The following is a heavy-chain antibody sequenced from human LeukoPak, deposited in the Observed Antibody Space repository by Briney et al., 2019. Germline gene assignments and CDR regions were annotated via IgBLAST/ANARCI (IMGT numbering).Heavy chain of an antibody. D-gene: IGHD4-17*01. CDR2: INDSGTT. CDR1: GVSVSGYY. J-gene: IGHJ4*02. Sequence: SETLSLTCSVYGVSVSGYYWSWIRQPPGKGREGIVEINDSGTTNYNPSLNSRATISVDTSKNQFSLKLSSVTAVDTAVYYCARVRLTTVTDYWGQGTLVTVSS. V-gene: IGHV4-34*01. CDR3: ARVRLTTVTDY.